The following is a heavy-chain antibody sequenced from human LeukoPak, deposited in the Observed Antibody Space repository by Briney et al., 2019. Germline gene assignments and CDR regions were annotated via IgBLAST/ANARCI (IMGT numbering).Heavy chain of an antibody. CDR3: SRTTGDSAIIAAH. V-gene: IGHV4-39*01. CDR1: GGSISGSCCY. J-gene: IGHJ4*02. Sequence: SETLSLTCTVSGGSISGSCCYWGWIRQTLGKDLEWIGSTSYSGSTHYNPSFKSRVTVSVDTSKNQFFLNLSSVTAADTAVYYCSRTTGDSAIIAAHWGQGTLVTVSS. CDR2: TSYSGST. D-gene: IGHD3-16*01.